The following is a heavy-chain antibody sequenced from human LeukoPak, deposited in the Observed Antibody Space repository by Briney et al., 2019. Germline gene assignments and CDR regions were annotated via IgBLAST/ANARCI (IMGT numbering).Heavy chain of an antibody. D-gene: IGHD6-13*01. V-gene: IGHV1-69*05. Sequence: ASVKVSCKASGYTFTGYYMHWVRQAPGQGLEWMGGIIPIFGTANYAQKFQGRVTITTDESTSTAYMELSSLRSEDTAVYYCARVGMKAAAPDYWGQETLVTVSS. CDR2: IIPIFGTA. CDR1: GYTFTGYY. CDR3: ARVGMKAAAPDY. J-gene: IGHJ4*02.